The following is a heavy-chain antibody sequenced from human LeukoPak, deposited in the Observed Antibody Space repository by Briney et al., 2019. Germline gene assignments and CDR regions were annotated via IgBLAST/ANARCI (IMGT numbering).Heavy chain of an antibody. Sequence: PGVALRLSCSASGFTFSSYAIHWVRQAPGKGLEYVSAISSNGGSTYYADSVKGRFTISRDNSKNTLYLQMSSLRAEDTAVYYCVKDREYYYDSSGYFDYWGQGTLVTVSS. CDR1: GFTFSSYA. CDR3: VKDREYYYDSSGYFDY. D-gene: IGHD3-22*01. V-gene: IGHV3-64D*09. J-gene: IGHJ4*02. CDR2: ISSNGGST.